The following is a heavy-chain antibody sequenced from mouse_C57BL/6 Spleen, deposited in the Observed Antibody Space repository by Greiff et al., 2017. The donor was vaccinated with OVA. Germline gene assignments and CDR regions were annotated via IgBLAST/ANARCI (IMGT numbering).Heavy chain of an antibody. D-gene: IGHD1-1*01. CDR2: IYPGNSDT. V-gene: IGHV1-5*01. J-gene: IGHJ2*01. Sequence: VHVKQSGTVLARPGASVKMSCKTSGYTFTSYWMHWVKQRPGQGLEWIGAIYPGNSDTSYNQKFKGKAKLTAVTSASTAYMELSSLTNEDSAVYYCTRGPITTVVFDYWGQGTTLTVSS. CDR3: TRGPITTVVFDY. CDR1: GYTFTSYW.